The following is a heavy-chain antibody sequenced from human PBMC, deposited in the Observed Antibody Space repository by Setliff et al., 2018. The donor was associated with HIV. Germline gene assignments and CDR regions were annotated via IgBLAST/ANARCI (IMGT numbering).Heavy chain of an antibody. V-gene: IGHV3-30*02. J-gene: IGHJ4*02. CDR1: GFTFSTYG. CDR3: AKCGGVTCYSASWYFDY. Sequence: GGSLRLSCAASGFTFSTYGMQWVRQAPGKGLEWVAFIRYDGSNQYYADSVKGRFTISRDNSKNTLYLQMNSLRAEDTAVYYCAKCGGVTCYSASWYFDYWGQGTLVTVSS. D-gene: IGHD2-15*01. CDR2: IRYDGSNQ.